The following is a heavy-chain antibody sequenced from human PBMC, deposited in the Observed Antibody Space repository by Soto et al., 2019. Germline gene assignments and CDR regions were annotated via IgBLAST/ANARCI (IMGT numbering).Heavy chain of an antibody. J-gene: IGHJ6*02. CDR2: IIPIFGTA. V-gene: IGHV1-69*01. CDR3: ARARGSSGWYGDYYYGMDV. D-gene: IGHD6-19*01. CDR1: GGTFSSYA. Sequence: QVQLVQSGAEVKKPGSSVKVSCKASGGTFSSYAISWVRQAPGQGLEWMGGIIPIFGTANYAQKFQGRVTITADESTSTDYMELSSLRSEDTAVYYCARARGSSGWYGDYYYGMDVWGQGTTVTVSS.